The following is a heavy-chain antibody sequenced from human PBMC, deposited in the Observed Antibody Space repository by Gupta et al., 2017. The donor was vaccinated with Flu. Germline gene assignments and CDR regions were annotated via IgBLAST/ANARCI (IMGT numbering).Heavy chain of an antibody. Sequence: EVQLVESGGGLVQPGGSLRLSCEASGFTFSSYWMSWVRQAPGKGLEWVANIKQDGSEKYYVDSVKGRFTISRDNAKNSLYLQMNSLRAEDTAVYYCAREDTAMVTTDYWGQGTLVTVSS. CDR1: GFTFSSYW. CDR3: AREDTAMVTTDY. D-gene: IGHD5-18*01. CDR2: IKQDGSEK. V-gene: IGHV3-7*04. J-gene: IGHJ4*02.